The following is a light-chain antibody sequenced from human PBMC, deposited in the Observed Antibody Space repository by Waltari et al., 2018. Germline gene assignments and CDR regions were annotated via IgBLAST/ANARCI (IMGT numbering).Light chain of an antibody. CDR2: DVT. J-gene: IGLJ2*01. CDR1: TSDVGSYNY. Sequence: QSALTQPASVSGSPEQSITISCTGTTSDVGSYNYVSWYQQHPGKAPKLMIYDVTNRPSGGSNRFAGSKSGNTASLTISGLQAEDEADYYCSSYTSINTLVVFGGGTKLTVL. V-gene: IGLV2-14*03. CDR3: SSYTSINTLVV.